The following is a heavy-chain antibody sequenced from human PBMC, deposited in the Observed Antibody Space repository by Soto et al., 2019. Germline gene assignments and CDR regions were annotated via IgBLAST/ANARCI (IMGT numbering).Heavy chain of an antibody. CDR2: IIPIFGTA. V-gene: IGHV1-69*13. Sequence: SVKVSCKASGGTFSSYAISRVRQAPGQGLEWMGGIIPIFGTANYAQKFRGRVTITADESTSTAYMELSSLRSEDTAVYYCARDSRYYDSSGYLRDYWGQGTLVTVSS. CDR1: GGTFSSYA. CDR3: ARDSRYYDSSGYLRDY. D-gene: IGHD3-22*01. J-gene: IGHJ4*02.